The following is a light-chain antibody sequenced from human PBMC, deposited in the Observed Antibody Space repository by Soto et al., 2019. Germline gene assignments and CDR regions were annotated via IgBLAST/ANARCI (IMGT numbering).Light chain of an antibody. CDR3: QQYFSYSAP. Sequence: IQMTQSPSTQSASVGDSVTITCRASQNIASSLAWYQQTPGKDPKVLIYGAATLETGVPSMLSGSGSGAEFTLTIRKLQPGDFSTYYCQQYFSYSAPFGQGTRVELK. J-gene: IGKJ5*01. V-gene: IGKV1-5*01. CDR1: QNIASS. CDR2: GAA.